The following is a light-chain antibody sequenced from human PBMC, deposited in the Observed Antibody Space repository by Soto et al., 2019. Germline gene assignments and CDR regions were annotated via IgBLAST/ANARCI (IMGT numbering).Light chain of an antibody. CDR3: CSYSGSSTVV. V-gene: IGLV2-23*02. J-gene: IGLJ2*01. CDR1: SSDVGSYNL. CDR2: EVS. Sequence: QSVLTQPASVSGSPGQSITISCTGTSSDVGSYNLVSWYQQHPGKAPKLMIYEVSKRPSGVSNRFSGSKSGNTASLTISGLQADDEAEYYCCSYSGSSTVVFGGGTKVTVL.